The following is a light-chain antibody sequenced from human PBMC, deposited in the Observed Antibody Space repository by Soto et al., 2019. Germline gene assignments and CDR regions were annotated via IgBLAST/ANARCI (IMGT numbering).Light chain of an antibody. V-gene: IGLV2-18*01. CDR3: SLYSSNGSLI. J-gene: IGLJ1*01. CDR1: RPDIDNYDS. Sequence: QSALTQPPSVSGSPGQSVTISCTATRPDIDNYDSVSWYQQAPGTAPKLIIYDVNNRPSGAPDRFSGSTSGNTASLTISGLQAEDETDYFCSLYSSNGSLIFGPGTKLTVL. CDR2: DVN.